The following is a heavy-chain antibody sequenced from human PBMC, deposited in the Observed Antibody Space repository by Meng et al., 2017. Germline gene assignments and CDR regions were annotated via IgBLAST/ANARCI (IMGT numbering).Heavy chain of an antibody. Sequence: SETLSLTCTVSGGSISSYYWSWIRQPAGKGLEWIGRIYTSGSTNYNPSLKSRVTMSVDTSKNQFSLKLSSVTAADTAVYYCARGRMVRGVIKSSWFDPRGQGTLVTVSS. CDR3: ARGRMVRGVIKSSWFDP. J-gene: IGHJ5*02. D-gene: IGHD3-10*01. CDR1: GGSISSYY. CDR2: IYTSGST. V-gene: IGHV4-4*07.